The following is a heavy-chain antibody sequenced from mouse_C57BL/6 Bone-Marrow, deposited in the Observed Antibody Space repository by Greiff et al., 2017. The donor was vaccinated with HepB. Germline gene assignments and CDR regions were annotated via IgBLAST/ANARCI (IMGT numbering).Heavy chain of an antibody. Sequence: QVQLQQSGPELVKPGASVKISCKASGYSFTSDYIHWVKQRPGKGLEWIGWIYPGSGNTKYNEKFKGKATLTADTSSSTAYMQLSSLTSEDSAVYYCASWGDRYYGFDYWGQGTTRTVSS. CDR1: GYSFTSDY. J-gene: IGHJ2*01. CDR2: IYPGSGNT. CDR3: ASWGDRYYGFDY. V-gene: IGHV1-66*01. D-gene: IGHD2-3*01.